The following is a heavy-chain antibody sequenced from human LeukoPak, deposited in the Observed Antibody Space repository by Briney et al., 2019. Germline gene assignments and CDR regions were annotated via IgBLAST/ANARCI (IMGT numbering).Heavy chain of an antibody. D-gene: IGHD6-19*01. V-gene: IGHV3-7*01. CDR3: AGSSVWLFDD. CDR1: GSMFSTYW. J-gene: IGHJ4*02. Sequence: GRSLRPSCAASGSMFSTYWMNWVRLAPGKGLEWVANINKDGSATNYVDSVKGRFTISRDNAKNSLYLQMKSLRVEDTAVYYCAGSSVWLFDDWGQGTLVTVSS. CDR2: INKDGSAT.